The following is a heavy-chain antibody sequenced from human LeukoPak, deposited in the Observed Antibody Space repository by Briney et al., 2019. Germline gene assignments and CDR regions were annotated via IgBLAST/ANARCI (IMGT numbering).Heavy chain of an antibody. J-gene: IGHJ6*03. CDR1: GGSFSGYY. CDR3: ARDLRSGIVAADYYYMDV. V-gene: IGHV4-34*01. D-gene: IGHD6-13*01. CDR2: INHSGST. Sequence: SETLSLTCAVYGGSFSGYYWSWIRQPPGKGLEWIGEINHSGSTNYNPSLKSRVTISVDTSKNQFSPKLSSVTAADTAVYYCARDLRSGIVAADYYYMDVWGKGTTVTISS.